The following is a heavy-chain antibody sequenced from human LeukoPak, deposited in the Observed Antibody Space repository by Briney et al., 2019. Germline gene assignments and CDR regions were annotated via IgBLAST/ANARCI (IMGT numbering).Heavy chain of an antibody. J-gene: IGHJ4*02. CDR2: INPNSGGT. Sequence: GASVKVSCKASGYTFTGYYMHWVRQAPGQGLEWMGRINPNSGGTNYAQKFEARVTMTRDTSISTAYMELSRLRSDDTAVYYCARDPGSGYYYDYWGQGTLVTVSS. CDR1: GYTFTGYY. D-gene: IGHD3-22*01. V-gene: IGHV1-2*06. CDR3: ARDPGSGYYYDY.